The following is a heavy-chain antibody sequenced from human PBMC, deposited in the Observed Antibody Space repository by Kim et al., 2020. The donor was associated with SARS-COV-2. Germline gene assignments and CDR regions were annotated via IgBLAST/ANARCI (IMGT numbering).Heavy chain of an antibody. D-gene: IGHD7-27*01. J-gene: IGHJ3*02. CDR2: IYYSGST. Sequence: SETLSLTCTVSGGSISSYYWSWIRQPPGKGLEWIGYIYYSGSTNYNPSLKSRVTISVDTSKNQFSLKLSSVTAADTAVYYCAGNWGGDAFDIWGQGTMVTVSS. CDR3: AGNWGGDAFDI. CDR1: GGSISSYY. V-gene: IGHV4-59*01.